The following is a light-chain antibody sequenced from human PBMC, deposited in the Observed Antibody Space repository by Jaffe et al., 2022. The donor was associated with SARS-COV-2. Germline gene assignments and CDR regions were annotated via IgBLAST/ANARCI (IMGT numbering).Light chain of an antibody. CDR1: SIDVETNNR. V-gene: IGLV2-23*01. CDR3: CSYVTNNVWV. Sequence: QSALIQPASVSGSPGQSITISCTGASIDVETNNRVSWYQQHPDKAPKLIIYEDSKRPSGVSSRFSGSKSGNTASLTISGLQAEDEADYYCCSYVTNNVWVFGGGTKLTV. J-gene: IGLJ3*02. CDR2: EDS.